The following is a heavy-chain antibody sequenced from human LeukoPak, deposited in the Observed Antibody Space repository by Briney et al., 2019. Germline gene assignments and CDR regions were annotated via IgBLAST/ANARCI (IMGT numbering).Heavy chain of an antibody. CDR3: AREGDGDYGDDAFDI. CDR2: ISRSSRAK. CDR1: GFTFRDYT. J-gene: IGHJ3*02. V-gene: IGHV3-48*01. D-gene: IGHD4-17*01. Sequence: GGSLRLSCAVFGFTFRDYTMNWVRQAPGKGREWVSCISRSSRAKYYSDSVKGRFTVSRDNAKNSLYLQMSSLRAEDTAVYYCAREGDGDYGDDAFDIWGQGTMVIVSS.